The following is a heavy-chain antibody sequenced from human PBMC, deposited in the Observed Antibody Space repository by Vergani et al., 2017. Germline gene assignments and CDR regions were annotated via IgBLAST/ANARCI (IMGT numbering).Heavy chain of an antibody. J-gene: IGHJ4*02. CDR1: GGSMSDFY. Sequence: QVHLQESGPGVVKPSDTLSLTCTVSGGSMSDFYWTWIRQPAGRGLEWIGRIYPNGNGNYNESLRSRLTMSIDTSRSQFSLSLSSVTAADTAMYYCAVRPRVNLVGGEIVTKRTFDYWSQGSLVTVSS. V-gene: IGHV4-4*07. CDR3: AVRPRVNLVGGEIVTKRTFDY. D-gene: IGHD3-10*01. CDR2: IYPNGNG.